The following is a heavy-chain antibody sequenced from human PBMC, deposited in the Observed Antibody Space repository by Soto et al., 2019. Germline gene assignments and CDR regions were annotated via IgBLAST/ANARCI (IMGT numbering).Heavy chain of an antibody. Sequence: PGGSLRLSCAASGFTFSSYWMSWVRQAPGKGLEWVANIKQDGSEKYYVDSVKGRFTISRDNAKNSLYLQMNSLRAEDTAVYYCAREREYSSSSGNYCYGMDVWGQGTTVTVSS. J-gene: IGHJ6*02. CDR1: GFTFSSYW. CDR3: AREREYSSSSGNYCYGMDV. CDR2: IKQDGSEK. D-gene: IGHD6-6*01. V-gene: IGHV3-7*03.